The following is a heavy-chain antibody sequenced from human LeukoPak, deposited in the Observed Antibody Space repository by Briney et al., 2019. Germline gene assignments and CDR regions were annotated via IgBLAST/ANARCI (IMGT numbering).Heavy chain of an antibody. CDR3: ANYSGSSRWFDY. V-gene: IGHV3-23*01. CDR2: ISGGGGST. Sequence: GESLRLSCAASGFTFSSYAMSWVRQAAGKGLEWVSGISGGGGSTYYADSVKGRFTISRDNSKNTLYLQMNSLRAEDTAVYYCANYSGSSRWFDYWGQGTLVTVSS. D-gene: IGHD6-13*01. J-gene: IGHJ4*02. CDR1: GFTFSSYA.